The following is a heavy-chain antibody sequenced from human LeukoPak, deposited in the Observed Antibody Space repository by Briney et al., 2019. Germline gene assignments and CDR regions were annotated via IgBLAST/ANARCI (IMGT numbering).Heavy chain of an antibody. CDR1: GFIVSSNY. D-gene: IGHD3-9*01. CDR2: TNTGGRT. J-gene: IGHJ4*02. CDR3: ARGGGHVRYFDW. Sequence: GGSLRLSCAVSGFIVSSNYMSWVRQAPGKGLEWVSVTNTGGRTYYADTVKGRFTISRDNSKNTLYLQMNSLRTEDTAVYYCARGGGHVRYFDWWGQGTLVTVSS. V-gene: IGHV3-66*01.